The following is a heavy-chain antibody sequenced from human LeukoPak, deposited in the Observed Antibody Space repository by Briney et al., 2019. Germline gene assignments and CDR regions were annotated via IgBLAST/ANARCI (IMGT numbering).Heavy chain of an antibody. V-gene: IGHV4-30-4*08. D-gene: IGHD3-3*01. J-gene: IGHJ2*01. CDR1: GGSISSGDYY. Sequence: PSQTLSLTCTVSGGSISSGDYYWSWIRQPPGKGLEWIGYIYYSGSTYYNPSLKSRVTISVDTSKNQFSLKLSSVTAADTAVYYCARVKVGVFGGYWYFDLWGRGTLVTVSS. CDR2: IYYSGST. CDR3: ARVKVGVFGGYWYFDL.